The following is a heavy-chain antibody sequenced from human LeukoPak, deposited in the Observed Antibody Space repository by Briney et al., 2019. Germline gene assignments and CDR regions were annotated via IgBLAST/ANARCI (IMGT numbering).Heavy chain of an antibody. D-gene: IGHD3-16*01. CDR1: GFSFTNYP. Sequence: GGSLRLSCAASGFSFTNYPIHWVRQAPGKGLDYLSAISINGDTTYYADSVKGRFTISRDNSKHTLYLQMSSLGPDDTAVYYCVRESIDTFGGPHVCDIWAQETMVTVSS. V-gene: IGHV3-64D*06. CDR2: ISINGDTT. CDR3: VRESIDTFGGPHVCDI. J-gene: IGHJ3*02.